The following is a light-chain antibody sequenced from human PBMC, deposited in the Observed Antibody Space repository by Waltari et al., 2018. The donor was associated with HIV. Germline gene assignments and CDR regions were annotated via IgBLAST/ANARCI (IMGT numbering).Light chain of an antibody. CDR2: KDN. Sequence: SYELTPPSSVSVSPGQPARITCSGDVLSTKFARWFQQKPGQAPVLIIYKDNERPSGIPERFSGSSSGTTVTLTISGAQVDDEADYYCYSATENNLVFGGGTKLTVL. V-gene: IGLV3-27*01. J-gene: IGLJ2*01. CDR3: YSATENNLV. CDR1: VLSTKF.